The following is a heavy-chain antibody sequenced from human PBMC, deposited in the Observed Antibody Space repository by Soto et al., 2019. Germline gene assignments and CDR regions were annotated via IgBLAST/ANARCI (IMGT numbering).Heavy chain of an antibody. CDR1: GGSFSGYY. J-gene: IGHJ4*02. V-gene: IGHV4-34*01. Sequence: PSETLSLTCGVYGGSFSGYYGIWIRQTPGKGLEWIGEINHGGSTTYNPSLRSRVTISVDTSKNQFSLKLTSMTAADTAVYYCATTLVTRKRSGYKYWGQGNQVTV. CDR3: ATTLVTRKRSGYKY. CDR2: INHGGST. D-gene: IGHD3-3*01.